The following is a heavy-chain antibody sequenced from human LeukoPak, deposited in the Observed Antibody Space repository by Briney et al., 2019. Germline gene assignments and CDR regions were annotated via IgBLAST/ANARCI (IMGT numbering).Heavy chain of an antibody. Sequence: ASVKVSCKASGYTFTDYYIHWVRQAPGEGLQWVGWINPNSGSTNYAQRFQDRVTMTRDTSITTVYMELSRLTSDDTAVYYCARGSRTKSGSKVPSDYWGQGTLVTVSS. CDR2: INPNSGST. J-gene: IGHJ4*02. V-gene: IGHV1-2*02. D-gene: IGHD2-2*01. CDR3: ARGSRTKSGSKVPSDY. CDR1: GYTFTDYY.